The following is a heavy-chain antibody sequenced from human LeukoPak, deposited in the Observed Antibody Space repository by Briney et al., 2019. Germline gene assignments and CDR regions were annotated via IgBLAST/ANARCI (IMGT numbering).Heavy chain of an antibody. CDR3: ARDENNWSPFDY. D-gene: IGHD1-20*01. V-gene: IGHV3-21*01. J-gene: IGHJ4*02. CDR2: ISSSSSYI. Sequence: GGSLRLSCAASGFTFSSYSMNWVRQAPGKGLEWVSSISSSSSYIYYADSVKGRFTISRDNSKNTLYLQMNSLRAEDTAVYHCARDENNWSPFDYWGQGTLVTVSS. CDR1: GFTFSSYS.